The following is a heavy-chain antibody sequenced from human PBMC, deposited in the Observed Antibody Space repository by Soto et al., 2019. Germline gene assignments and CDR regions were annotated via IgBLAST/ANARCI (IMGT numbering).Heavy chain of an antibody. D-gene: IGHD5-18*01. Sequence: LYLTCGVSGGSISSGGYSWSWIRQPPGTGLEWIGYIYHSGSTYYNPSLKSRVTISVDRSKNQFSLKLSPVTAADTAVYYCAGGGLSYLALPFDYWGQGTLVTVSS. CDR1: GGSISSGGYS. J-gene: IGHJ4*02. V-gene: IGHV4-30-2*01. CDR2: IYHSGST. CDR3: AGGGLSYLALPFDY.